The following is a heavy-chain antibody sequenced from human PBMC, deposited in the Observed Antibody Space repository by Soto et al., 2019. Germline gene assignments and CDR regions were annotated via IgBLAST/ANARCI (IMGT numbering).Heavy chain of an antibody. Sequence: QVHLVQSGAEVKKPGASVKVSCKASGYTFTNHGISWVRQAPGQGLEWMGWISGYNGNTNYAQKFQDRVTLTTDTSTITAYMELRSLRSDDTAVYYCARGDSGWCSDYWGQGTLVTVSS. J-gene: IGHJ4*02. CDR3: ARGDSGWCSDY. V-gene: IGHV1-18*01. CDR2: ISGYNGNT. D-gene: IGHD6-19*01. CDR1: GYTFTNHG.